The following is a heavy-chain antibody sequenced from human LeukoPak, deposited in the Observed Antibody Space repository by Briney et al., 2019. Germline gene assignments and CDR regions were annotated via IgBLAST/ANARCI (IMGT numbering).Heavy chain of an antibody. CDR2: IYYDGSEN. J-gene: IGHJ4*02. Sequence: GGSLRLSCAASGFKFTDYAMHWVRQAPGKGLEWVALIYYDGSENFYADSVRGRLAISRDDSKNTLFLQMNSLRPEDTAMYYCAREERGWLIGHWGQGTQVTVSS. V-gene: IGHV3-30*09. CDR3: AREERGWLIGH. D-gene: IGHD5-12*01. CDR1: GFKFTDYA.